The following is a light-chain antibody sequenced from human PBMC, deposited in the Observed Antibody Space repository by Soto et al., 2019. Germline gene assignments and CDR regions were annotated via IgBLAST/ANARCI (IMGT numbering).Light chain of an antibody. CDR2: EVS. V-gene: IGLV2-14*01. CDR3: SSYTSSSTLL. J-gene: IGLJ2*01. Sequence: QSALTQPASVSGSPGQSITICCTGTSSDVGGYNYVSWYQQHPGKAPKLMIYEVSNRPSGVSNRFSGSKSGNTASLTISGLQAEDEADYYCSSYTSSSTLLFGGGTKLTVL. CDR1: SSDVGGYNY.